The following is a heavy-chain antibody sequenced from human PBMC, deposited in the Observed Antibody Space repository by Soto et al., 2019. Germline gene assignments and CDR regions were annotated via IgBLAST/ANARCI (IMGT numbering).Heavy chain of an antibody. V-gene: IGHV3-23*01. J-gene: IGHJ5*02. Sequence: HPGGSLRLSCTASGFNTRFYSMSWVRQTPGKGLEWVAALSRSGGATYYADSVRGRFTTSRDASKDTLFLQMRNLRAEDTAIYYCSKGEMSTIRNSFDPWGQGTLVTVSS. CDR2: LSRSGGAT. CDR1: GFNTRFYS. D-gene: IGHD1-1*01. CDR3: SKGEMSTIRNSFDP.